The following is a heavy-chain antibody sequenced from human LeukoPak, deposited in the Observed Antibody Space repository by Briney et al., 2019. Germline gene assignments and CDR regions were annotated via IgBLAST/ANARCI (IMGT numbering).Heavy chain of an antibody. D-gene: IGHD3-10*01. CDR2: INPSGGST. J-gene: IGHJ4*02. Sequence: ASVKVSCKASGYTFTSYYMHWVRQAPGQGLEWMGIINPSGGSTSYAQKFQGRVTMTRDTSTSTVYMELSSLRAEDTAVYYCARASLLWFGELVGPNDYWGQGTLVTVSS. V-gene: IGHV1-46*01. CDR3: ARASLLWFGELVGPNDY. CDR1: GYTFTSYY.